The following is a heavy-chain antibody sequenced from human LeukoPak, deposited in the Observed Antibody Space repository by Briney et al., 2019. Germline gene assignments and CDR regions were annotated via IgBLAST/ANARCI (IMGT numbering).Heavy chain of an antibody. CDR3: ASPGGFDP. V-gene: IGHV3-23*01. J-gene: IGHJ5*02. CDR1: GFTFSSYG. CDR2: ISGSGGST. D-gene: IGHD3-10*01. Sequence: PGRSLRLSCAASGFTFSSYGMSWVRQAPGKGLEWASAISGSGGSTYYADSVKGRFTISRDNSKNTLYLQMNSLRAEDTAVYYCASPGGFDPWGQGTLVTVSS.